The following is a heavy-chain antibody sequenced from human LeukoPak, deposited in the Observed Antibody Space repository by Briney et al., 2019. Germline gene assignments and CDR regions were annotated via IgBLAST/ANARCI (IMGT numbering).Heavy chain of an antibody. V-gene: IGHV3-48*01. Sequence: GGSLRLSCAASGFTFNTYSMNWVRQAPGQGLEWVSYITSSSSTMFYAGSVRGRFTISRDNSKNTLYLQMNSLRAEDTAVYYCARGATKWDPQTKFDYWGQGTLVTVSS. D-gene: IGHD1-26*01. J-gene: IGHJ4*02. CDR3: ARGATKWDPQTKFDY. CDR2: ITSSSSTM. CDR1: GFTFNTYS.